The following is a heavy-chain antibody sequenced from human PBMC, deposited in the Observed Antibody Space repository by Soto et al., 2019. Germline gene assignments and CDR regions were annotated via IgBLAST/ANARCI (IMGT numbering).Heavy chain of an antibody. CDR2: INHSGST. CDR3: ARGQDVVVVAATRAFDP. D-gene: IGHD2-15*01. CDR1: GGSFSGYY. J-gene: IGHJ5*02. Sequence: SETLSLTCAVYGGSFSGYYWSWIRQPPGKGLEWIGEINHSGSTNYNPSLKSRVTISVDTSKNQFSLKLSSVTAADTAVYYCARGQDVVVVAATRAFDPWGQGTLVTVS. V-gene: IGHV4-34*01.